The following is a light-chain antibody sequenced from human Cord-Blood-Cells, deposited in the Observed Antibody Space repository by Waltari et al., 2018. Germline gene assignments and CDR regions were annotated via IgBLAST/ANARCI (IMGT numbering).Light chain of an antibody. Sequence: DIQMTQSPSSLSASVGDSVTITCRASQSISSYLNWYQQKPGKAPKLLIYAASSLQSGVPSRFSGSGSGTDFTLTISSLQPEDFATYYCQQSYSTPLTVGRWTQVEIK. V-gene: IGKV1-39*01. CDR3: QQSYSTPLT. J-gene: IGKJ4*01. CDR1: QSISSY. CDR2: AAS.